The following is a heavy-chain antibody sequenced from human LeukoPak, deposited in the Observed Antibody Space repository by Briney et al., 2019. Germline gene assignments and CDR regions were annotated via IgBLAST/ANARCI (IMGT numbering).Heavy chain of an antibody. CDR3: ARVAPRGNRKPYGPGSYYTNVTPLGNWFDP. Sequence: SETLSLTCAVYGGSFSGYYWSWIRQPPGKGLEWIGEINHSGSTNYNPSLKSRVTISVDTSKNQFSLKLSSVTAADTAVYYCARVAPRGNRKPYGPGSYYTNVTPLGNWFDPWGQGTLVTVSS. CDR1: GGSFSGYY. V-gene: IGHV4-34*01. J-gene: IGHJ5*02. CDR2: INHSGST. D-gene: IGHD3-10*01.